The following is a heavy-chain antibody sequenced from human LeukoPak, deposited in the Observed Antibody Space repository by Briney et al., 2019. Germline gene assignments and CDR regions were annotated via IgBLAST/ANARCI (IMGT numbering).Heavy chain of an antibody. CDR1: GFTFGDYA. J-gene: IGHJ3*02. CDR3: TRDPDDVVVVAATPDAFDI. D-gene: IGHD2-15*01. Sequence: PGGSLRLSCTASGFTFGDYAMSWFRQAPGKGLEWVGFIRSKAYGGTTEYAASVKGRFTISRDDSKSIAYLQMNSLKTEDTAVYYCTRDPDDVVVVAATPDAFDIWGQGTMVTVSS. CDR2: IRSKAYGGTT. V-gene: IGHV3-49*03.